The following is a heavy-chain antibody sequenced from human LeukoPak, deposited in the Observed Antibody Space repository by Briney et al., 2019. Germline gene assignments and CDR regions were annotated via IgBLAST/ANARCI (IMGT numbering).Heavy chain of an antibody. D-gene: IGHD2/OR15-2a*01. Sequence: GGSLRLSCAASGFTVSNSYMSWVRQAPGKGLEWVSVIYGGGSTYYADSVKGRFTISRDNSKNTLYLQMNSLRAEDTALYYCARPFPTSLHYFDYWGQGTLVTVSS. CDR3: ARPFPTSLHYFDY. V-gene: IGHV3-53*01. CDR1: GFTVSNSY. CDR2: IYGGGST. J-gene: IGHJ4*02.